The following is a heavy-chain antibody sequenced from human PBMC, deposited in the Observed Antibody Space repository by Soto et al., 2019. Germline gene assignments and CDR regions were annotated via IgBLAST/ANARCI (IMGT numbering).Heavy chain of an antibody. D-gene: IGHD1-7*01. V-gene: IGHV3-7*01. J-gene: IGHJ4*02. CDR1: GFKFSNYA. Sequence: GGSLRLSCAASGFKFSNYAMSWVRQAPGKGLEWVANIKQDGSEKYYVDSVKGRFTISRDNAKNSLYLQMNSLRAEDTAVYYCARAGNYDDYYFDYWGQGTLVTVSS. CDR2: IKQDGSEK. CDR3: ARAGNYDDYYFDY.